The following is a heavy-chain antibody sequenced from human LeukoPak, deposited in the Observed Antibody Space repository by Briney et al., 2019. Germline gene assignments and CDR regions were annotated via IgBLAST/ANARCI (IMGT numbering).Heavy chain of an antibody. D-gene: IGHD6-13*01. V-gene: IGHV4-34*01. CDR2: INHSGST. CDR3: ARELAARFDY. J-gene: IGHJ4*02. Sequence: SETLSLTCAVYGGSFSGYYWSWIRQPPGKGLEWIGEINHSGSTSYNPSLKSRVTISVDTSKNQFSLKLSSVTAADTALYYCARELAARFDYWGQGTLVTVSS. CDR1: GGSFSGYY.